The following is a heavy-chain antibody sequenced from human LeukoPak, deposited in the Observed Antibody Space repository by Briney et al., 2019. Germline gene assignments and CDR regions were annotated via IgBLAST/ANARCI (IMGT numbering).Heavy chain of an antibody. D-gene: IGHD2-2*01. V-gene: IGHV1-46*01. CDR1: GYTFTSYY. Sequence: ASVKVSCKASGYTFTSYYMHWVRQAPGQGLEWMGIINSSGGSTSYAQKFQGRVTMTRDMSTSTVYMELSSLRSEDTAVYYCARAPFSYCSSISCYEVLDYYYYMDVWGKGTTVTVSS. CDR3: ARAPFSYCSSISCYEVLDYYYYMDV. CDR2: INSSGGST. J-gene: IGHJ6*03.